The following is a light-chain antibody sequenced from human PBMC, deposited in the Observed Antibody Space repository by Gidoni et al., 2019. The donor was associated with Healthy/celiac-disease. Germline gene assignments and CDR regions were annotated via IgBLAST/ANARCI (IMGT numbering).Light chain of an antibody. V-gene: IGLV1-51*01. J-gene: IGLJ3*02. CDR3: GTWDSSLSAWV. Sequence: QSVLTQPPSVSAAPGQKVTISGSGSSPNIGNNYVSWYQQLPGTAPKLLIYDNNKRPTGIPDRFSGSKSGTSATLGITGLQTGDEADYYCGTWDSSLSAWVFGGGTKLTVL. CDR1: SPNIGNNY. CDR2: DNN.